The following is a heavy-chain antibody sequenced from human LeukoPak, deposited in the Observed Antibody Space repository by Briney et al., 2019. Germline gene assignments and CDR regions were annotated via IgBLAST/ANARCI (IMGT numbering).Heavy chain of an antibody. CDR2: IYYSGST. Sequence: SETLSLTCTVSGGSISSSSYYWGWIRQPPGKGLEWIGYIYYSGSTNYNPSLRSRVTISVDTSRNQFSLKLSSVTAADTAVYYCVRGSGDYAFWGQGTLVTVSS. CDR1: GGSISSSSYY. D-gene: IGHD4-17*01. V-gene: IGHV4-61*05. CDR3: VRGSGDYAF. J-gene: IGHJ4*02.